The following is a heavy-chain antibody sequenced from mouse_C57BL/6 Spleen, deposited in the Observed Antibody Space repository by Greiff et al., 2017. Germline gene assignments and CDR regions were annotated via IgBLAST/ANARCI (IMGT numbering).Heavy chain of an antibody. CDR3: VGSLYAMDD. CDR2: IRSKSNNYAT. CDR1: GFSFNTYA. J-gene: IGHJ4*01. D-gene: IGHD6-2*01. Sequence: EVKLVESGGGLVQPKGSLTLSCAASGFSFNTYAMNWVRQAPGKGLEWVARIRSKSNNYATYYADSVKDRFTLSRDDSESMLYLRMNNLKTEDTAMYYCVGSLYAMDDWGQGTSVTVSS. V-gene: IGHV10-1*01.